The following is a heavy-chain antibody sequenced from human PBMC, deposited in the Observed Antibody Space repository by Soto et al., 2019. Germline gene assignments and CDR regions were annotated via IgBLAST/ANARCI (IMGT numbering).Heavy chain of an antibody. V-gene: IGHV1-3*01. CDR1: GYTFTSYA. J-gene: IGHJ6*02. CDR3: ARDLLARGYYDFWSGYYPIDGMDV. D-gene: IGHD3-3*01. Sequence: ASVKVSCKASGYTFTSYAMHWVRQAPGQRLEWMGWINAGNGNTKYSQKFQGRVTITRDTSASTAYMELSSLRSEDTAVYYCARDLLARGYYDFWSGYYPIDGMDVWGQGTTVTVSS. CDR2: INAGNGNT.